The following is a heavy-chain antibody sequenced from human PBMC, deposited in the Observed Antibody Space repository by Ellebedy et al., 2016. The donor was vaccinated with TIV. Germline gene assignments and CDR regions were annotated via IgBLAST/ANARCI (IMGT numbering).Heavy chain of an antibody. CDR3: ARGNWYCDL. CDR2: IRGKTYGGTT. V-gene: IGHV3-72*01. CDR1: GFTFSDHH. Sequence: PGGSLRLSCVASGFTFSDHHMDWVRQAPGKGLEWVGFIRGKTYGGTTEYAGSVKGRFSISRDDSKNSVYLHMNSLKTEDTAVYYCARGNWYCDLWGRGTLVTVSA. J-gene: IGHJ2*01.